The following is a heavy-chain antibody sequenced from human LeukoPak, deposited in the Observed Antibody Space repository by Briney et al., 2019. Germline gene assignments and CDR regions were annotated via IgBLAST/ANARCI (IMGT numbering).Heavy chain of an antibody. D-gene: IGHD6-19*01. CDR2: ISGSGGST. CDR3: AKDGIAVAGRPNYFDY. J-gene: IGHJ4*02. Sequence: GGSLRLSCAASGFTFSSYAIHWVRQAPGKGLEWVSAISGSGGSTYYADSVKGRFTISRDNSKNTLYLQMNSLRAEDTAVYYCAKDGIAVAGRPNYFDYWGQGTLVTVSS. V-gene: IGHV3-23*01. CDR1: GFTFSSYA.